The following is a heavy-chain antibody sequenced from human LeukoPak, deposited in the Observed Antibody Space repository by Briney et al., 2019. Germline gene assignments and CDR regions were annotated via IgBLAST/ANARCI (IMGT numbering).Heavy chain of an antibody. CDR3: ARDISIAARLGRWFDP. CDR2: ISSSSSYI. CDR1: GFTFSSYS. Sequence: GGSLRLSCAASGFTFSSYSMNWVRQAPGKGLEWVSSISSSSSYIYYADSVKGRFTISRDNGKNSLYLQMNSLRAEDTAVYYCARDISIAARLGRWFDPWGQGTLVTVSS. J-gene: IGHJ5*02. V-gene: IGHV3-21*01. D-gene: IGHD6-6*01.